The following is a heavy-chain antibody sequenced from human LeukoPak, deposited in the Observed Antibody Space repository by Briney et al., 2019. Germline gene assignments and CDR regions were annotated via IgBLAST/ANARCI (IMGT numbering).Heavy chain of an antibody. CDR2: IYSSGST. V-gene: IGHV4-61*02. J-gene: IGHJ3*02. D-gene: IGHD6-19*01. Sequence: SQTLSLTCTVSGGSISSGSNYWSWIRQPAGKGLEWIGRIYSSGSTDYNPSLKSRVTISVDTSKNQFSLKLSSVTAADTAVYYCARHSTDWYASGFGAFEIWGQGTMVTVSS. CDR1: GGSISSGSNY. CDR3: ARHSTDWYASGFGAFEI.